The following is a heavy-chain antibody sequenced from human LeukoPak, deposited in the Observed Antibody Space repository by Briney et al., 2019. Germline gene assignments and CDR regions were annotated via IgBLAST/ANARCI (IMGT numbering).Heavy chain of an antibody. CDR3: ARDQDRGSTSRGDY. Sequence: GGSLRLSCAASGFTFSRYWMHWVRQAPGKGLEWVSSISSSSSYIYYADSVKGRFTISRDNAKNSLYLQMNSLRAEDTAVYYCARDQDRGSTSRGDYWGQGTLVTVSS. CDR2: ISSSSSYI. V-gene: IGHV3-21*01. CDR1: GFTFSRYW. D-gene: IGHD2-2*01. J-gene: IGHJ4*02.